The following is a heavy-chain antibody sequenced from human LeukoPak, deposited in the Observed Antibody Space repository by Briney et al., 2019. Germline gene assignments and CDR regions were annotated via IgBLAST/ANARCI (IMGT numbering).Heavy chain of an antibody. V-gene: IGHV4-4*07. Sequence: SETLSVTCTVSGGSISSYYWSWIRQPAGKGLEWIGRIYTSGSTNYNPSLKSRVTMSVDTPKNQFSLKLSSVTAADTAVYYCARASSEYDSSGYYDFDYWGQGTLVTVSS. D-gene: IGHD3-22*01. CDR3: ARASSEYDSSGYYDFDY. J-gene: IGHJ4*02. CDR2: IYTSGST. CDR1: GGSISSYY.